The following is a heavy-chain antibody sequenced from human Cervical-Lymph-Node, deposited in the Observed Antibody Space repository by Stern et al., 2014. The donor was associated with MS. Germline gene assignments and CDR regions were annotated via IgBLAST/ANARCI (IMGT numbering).Heavy chain of an antibody. V-gene: IGHV3-30-3*01. J-gene: IGHJ6*02. CDR3: TREDCSGGSCRGMDV. CDR2: LSYDGSSK. Sequence: QVQLLQSGGDVVPPGRSLRLSCAASRFSISDYAMHWVRQAPGKGPEWVATLSYDGSSKRYADSVKGRFTISRDNLKNTVHVQMNSLRAEDTAVYYCTREDCSGGSCRGMDVWGQGTTVTVSS. D-gene: IGHD2-15*01. CDR1: RFSISDYA.